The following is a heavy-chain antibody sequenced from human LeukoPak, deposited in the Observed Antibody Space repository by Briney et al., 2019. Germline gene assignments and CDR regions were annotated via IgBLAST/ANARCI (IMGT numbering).Heavy chain of an antibody. V-gene: IGHV1-18*01. CDR2: ISAYNGNT. Sequence: ASVKVSCKASGYTFTSYGISWVRQAPGQGLEWMGWISAYNGNTNYAQKLQGRVTMTTDTSTSTAYMELRSLRSDDTAVYYCARDQYIVVVPAAKTVNWFDPWGQGTLVTVSS. CDR1: GYTFTSYG. CDR3: ARDQYIVVVPAAKTVNWFDP. D-gene: IGHD2-2*01. J-gene: IGHJ5*02.